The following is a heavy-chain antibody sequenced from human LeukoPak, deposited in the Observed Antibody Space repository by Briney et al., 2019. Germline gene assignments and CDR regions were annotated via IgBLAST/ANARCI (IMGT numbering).Heavy chain of an antibody. Sequence: PSETLSLTCAVNGVSFSGYYWSWIRQPPGKGLEWIGEINHSGSTNYNPSLKSRVTISADTSTNQFSLQLRTVTAADTAAYYCARGGRGYYGSGTKLDYWGQRTLVTVSS. CDR2: INHSGST. CDR1: GVSFSGYY. J-gene: IGHJ4*02. D-gene: IGHD3-10*01. V-gene: IGHV4-34*01. CDR3: ARGGRGYYGSGTKLDY.